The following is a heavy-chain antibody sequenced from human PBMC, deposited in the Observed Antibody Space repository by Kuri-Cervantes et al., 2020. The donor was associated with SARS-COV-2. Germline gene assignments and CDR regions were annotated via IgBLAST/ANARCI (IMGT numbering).Heavy chain of an antibody. CDR1: GGSISSYY. V-gene: IGHV4-59*01. J-gene: IGHJ2*01. Sequence: ESLKISCTVSGGSISSYYWSWIRQPPGKGLEWIGYIYNSGSTNYNPSLKSRVTISVDTSKNQFSLKLSSVTAAGTAVYHCARVSGSGSNWAWYFDLWGRGTLVTVSS. CDR3: ARVSGSGSNWAWYFDL. CDR2: IYNSGST. D-gene: IGHD1-26*01.